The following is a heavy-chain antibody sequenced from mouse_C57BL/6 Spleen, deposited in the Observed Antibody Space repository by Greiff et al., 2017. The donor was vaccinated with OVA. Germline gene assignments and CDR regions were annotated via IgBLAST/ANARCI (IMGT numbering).Heavy chain of an antibody. J-gene: IGHJ2*01. D-gene: IGHD1-1*01. Sequence: QVHVKQPGAELVKPGASVKLSCKASGYTFTSYWMQWVKQRPGQGLEWIGEIDPSDSYTNYNQKFKGKATLTVDTSSSTAYMQLSSLTSEDSAVYYCATPYYYGSSYNYWGQGTTLTVSS. CDR3: ATPYYYGSSYNY. V-gene: IGHV1-50*01. CDR2: IDPSDSYT. CDR1: GYTFTSYW.